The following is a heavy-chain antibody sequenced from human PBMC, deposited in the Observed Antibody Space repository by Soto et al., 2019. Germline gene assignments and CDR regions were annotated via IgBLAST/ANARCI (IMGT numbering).Heavy chain of an antibody. Sequence: QVRLVESGGGVVQPGRSLRLSCAASGFTFSTYVMHWARXXXXXXLEWVAVIWNDGSNEXYAXSVKGRFTIYRDNSKXXXXXXXXXXXXXXXXXXXXXXXXXXXXXXXYWGQGTLVTVSS. V-gene: IGHV3-33*01. CDR2: IWNDGSNE. CDR3: XXXXXXXXXXXY. J-gene: IGHJ4*02. CDR1: GFTFSTYV.